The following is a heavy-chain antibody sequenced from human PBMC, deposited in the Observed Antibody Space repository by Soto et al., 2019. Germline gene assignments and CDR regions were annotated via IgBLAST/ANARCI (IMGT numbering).Heavy chain of an antibody. CDR3: ARAGYDSYYYYMDV. D-gene: IGHD5-12*01. Sequence: EVQLVESGGGLVQPGGSLRLSCAASGFTFSSYDMHWVRQATGKGLEWVSAIGTAGDTYYPGSVKGRFTISRENAKNSLYLQMNSLRAGDTAVYYCARAGYDSYYYYMDVWGKGTTVTDSS. CDR2: IGTAGDT. J-gene: IGHJ6*03. CDR1: GFTFSSYD. V-gene: IGHV3-13*01.